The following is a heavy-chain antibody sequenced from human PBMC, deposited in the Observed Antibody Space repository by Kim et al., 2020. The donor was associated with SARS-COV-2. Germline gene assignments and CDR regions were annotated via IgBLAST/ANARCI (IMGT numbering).Heavy chain of an antibody. CDR2: SRDKVNSYTT. V-gene: IGHV3-72*01. D-gene: IGHD2-2*01. J-gene: IGHJ6*02. Sequence: GGSLRLSCAASGPTVSDHYMDWVRQAPGKGLEWVGRSRDKVNSYTTEYAASVKGRFTISRDESKNSWYLQMNSLETEATAVYYCTRAAGSKTGMDVWGEG. CDR1: GPTVSDHY. CDR3: TRAAGSKTGMDV.